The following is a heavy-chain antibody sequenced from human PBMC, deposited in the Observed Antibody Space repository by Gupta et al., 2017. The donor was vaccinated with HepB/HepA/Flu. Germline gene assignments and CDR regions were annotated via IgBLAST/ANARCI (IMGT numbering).Heavy chain of an antibody. J-gene: IGHJ5*02. CDR2: VSGSGRNT. CDR1: GVTFNYYA. D-gene: IGHD6-19*01. V-gene: IGHV3-23*01. CDR3: TRVLAGNLGWLDP. Sequence: EVQLLESGGGLVQPGGSLRLSCAASGVTFNYYAMSFIRQAPGKGLEWVSTVSGSGRNTYYPDSVKGRFTNSRDNSKNTLYLQMNSLRAEDTAVYYCTRVLAGNLGWLDPWGQGTLVTVSS.